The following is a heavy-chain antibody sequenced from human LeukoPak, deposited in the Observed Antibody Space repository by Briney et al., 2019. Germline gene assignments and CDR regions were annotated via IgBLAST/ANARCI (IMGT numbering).Heavy chain of an antibody. CDR2: INYSGST. CDR3: ARNELISSNYYYYGMDV. J-gene: IGHJ6*02. Sequence: PSETLSLTCTVSGGSISSGGNYWSWIRQNPGKGLEGIGYINYSGSTYYNPSLKSRVTISVDTSKNQFSLKLSSVTAADTAVYYCARNELISSNYYYYGMDVWGQGTTVTVSS. V-gene: IGHV4-31*03. CDR1: GGSISSGGNY.